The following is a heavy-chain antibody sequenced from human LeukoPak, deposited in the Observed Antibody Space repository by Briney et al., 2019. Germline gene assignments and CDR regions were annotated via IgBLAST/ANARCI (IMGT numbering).Heavy chain of an antibody. Sequence: GGSLRLSCAVSGFTFSSYEMNWVRQAPGKGLEWISYISSSTSTIYYADSVKGRFTISRDNARDSLYLQMNSLRAEDTAVYYCARDYYDSSGYREGAFDMWGQGTMVIVSS. CDR3: ARDYYDSSGYREGAFDM. V-gene: IGHV3-48*03. CDR1: GFTFSSYE. D-gene: IGHD3-22*01. CDR2: ISSSTSTI. J-gene: IGHJ3*02.